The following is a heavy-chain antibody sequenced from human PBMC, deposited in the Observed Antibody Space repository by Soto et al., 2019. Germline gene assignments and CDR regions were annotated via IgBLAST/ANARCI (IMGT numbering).Heavy chain of an antibody. J-gene: IGHJ6*03. CDR3: AKGGRHDYGHYYYMDV. CDR1: GFTFSSYA. D-gene: IGHD4-17*01. CDR2: ISGSGGST. Sequence: GGSLRLSCAASGFTFSSYAMSWVRQAPGKWLEWVSAISGSGGSTYYADSVKGRFTISRDNSKNTLYLQMNSLRAEDTAVYYCAKGGRHDYGHYYYMDVWGKGTTVTVSS. V-gene: IGHV3-23*01.